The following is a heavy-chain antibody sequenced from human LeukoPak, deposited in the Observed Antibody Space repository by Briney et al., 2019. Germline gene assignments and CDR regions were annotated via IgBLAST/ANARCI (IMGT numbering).Heavy chain of an antibody. Sequence: SQTLSLTCTVSGGSISSGDYYWSWLRQPPGKGLEWIGYIYYSGSSYYNPSLKSRVTISVDTSKNQFSLKLSSVTAADTAVYYCARGSQYQPIDYWGQGTLVTVSS. CDR3: ARGSQYQPIDY. D-gene: IGHD2-2*01. V-gene: IGHV4-30-4*01. J-gene: IGHJ4*02. CDR1: GGSISSGDYY. CDR2: IYYSGSS.